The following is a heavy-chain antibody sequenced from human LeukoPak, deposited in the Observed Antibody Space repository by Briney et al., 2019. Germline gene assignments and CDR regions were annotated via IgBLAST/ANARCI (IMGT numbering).Heavy chain of an antibody. Sequence: GGSLRLSCAASGFTFNRDWTAWVRQAPGKGLEWVANIKEDGSEKNYVDSVKGRFTISRDNAENSVYLQMNDLRAEDAGVYYCATKEPSTSGWSYWGQGTLVTVSS. CDR2: IKEDGSEK. J-gene: IGHJ4*02. V-gene: IGHV3-7*01. CDR3: ATKEPSTSGWSY. CDR1: GFTFNRDW. D-gene: IGHD6-19*01.